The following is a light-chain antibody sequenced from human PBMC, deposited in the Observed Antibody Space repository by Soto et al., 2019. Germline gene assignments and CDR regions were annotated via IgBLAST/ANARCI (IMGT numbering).Light chain of an antibody. CDR3: QQYYSALPT. CDR1: QRLLHSSNNRNY. CDR2: WAS. J-gene: IGKJ3*01. V-gene: IGKV4-1*01. Sequence: DILMTHSPHSLAVSLGERATINCRSSQRLLHSSNNRNYLAWYQQKPGQPPKLLIYWASNRESGGPDRFSGSGSGTDFTLTISSLQAEDAAVYYCQQYYSALPTLGHGTKVDI.